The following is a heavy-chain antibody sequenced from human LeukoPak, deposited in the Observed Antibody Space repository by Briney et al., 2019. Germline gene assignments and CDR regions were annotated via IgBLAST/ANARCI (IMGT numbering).Heavy chain of an antibody. J-gene: IGHJ6*02. V-gene: IGHV3-33*01. D-gene: IGHD6-19*01. Sequence: GRSLRLSCAASGFTFSSYGMHWVRQAPGKGLEWVAVIWYDGSNKYYADSVKGRFTISRDNSKNTLNLQMNSLRAEDTAVYYCARSAKHSSGFHYSYGMDVWGQGTTVTVSS. CDR3: ARSAKHSSGFHYSYGMDV. CDR1: GFTFSSYG. CDR2: IWYDGSNK.